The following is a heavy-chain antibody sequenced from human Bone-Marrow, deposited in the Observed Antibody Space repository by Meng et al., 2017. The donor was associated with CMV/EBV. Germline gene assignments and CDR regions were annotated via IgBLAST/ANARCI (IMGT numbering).Heavy chain of an antibody. V-gene: IGHV4-59*01. CDR1: GGSISSYY. Sequence: GSLRLSCTVSGGSISSYYWSWIRQPPGKGLEWIGYIYYSGSTNYNPSLKSRVTISVDTSKNQFSLKLSSVTAADTAVYYCARDLDCSSTSCNTQIDYWGQGTLVTVSS. D-gene: IGHD2-2*01. CDR2: IYYSGST. CDR3: ARDLDCSSTSCNTQIDY. J-gene: IGHJ4*02.